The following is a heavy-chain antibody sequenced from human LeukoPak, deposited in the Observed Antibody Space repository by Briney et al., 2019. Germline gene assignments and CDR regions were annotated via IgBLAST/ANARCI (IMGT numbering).Heavy chain of an antibody. CDR1: GFTFGSYG. J-gene: IGHJ1*01. CDR3: AIMHGYYDGSGYWVQ. Sequence: DPGGSLRLSCAASGFTFGSYGMSWVRQAPGKGLEWVSFITPNADRTSYADSVEGRFTISRDNPRNTLYMQMNSLRDEDTAIYYCAIMHGYYDGSGYWVQWGQGTLVTVSS. CDR2: ITPNADRT. V-gene: IGHV3-23*01. D-gene: IGHD3-22*01.